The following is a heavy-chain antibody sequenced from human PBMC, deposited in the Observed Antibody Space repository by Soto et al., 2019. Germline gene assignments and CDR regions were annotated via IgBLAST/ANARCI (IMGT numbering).Heavy chain of an antibody. CDR3: ANFSTNRNDLRDPYSI. CDR2: IGGDSDSP. D-gene: IGHD1-1*01. CDR1: GLTFGEYA. Sequence: LGGSLGLSCAAPGLTFGEYAMSWARQAPGMGLGWGSDIGGDSDSPNNAYTVKGRFTGSRNNSKSTLKLQMDSQRAEDTALYNCANFSTNRNDLRDPYSISGQGTMVTVSS. J-gene: IGHJ3*02. V-gene: IGHV3-23*01.